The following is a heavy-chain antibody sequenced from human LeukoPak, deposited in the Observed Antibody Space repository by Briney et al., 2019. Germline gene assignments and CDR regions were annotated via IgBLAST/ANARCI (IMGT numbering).Heavy chain of an antibody. CDR3: TTQADY. Sequence: KPGGSLRLSCAASGFTFSNAWMSWVRQAPGKGLGWVGRVISKTDGGTTDYAAPVKGRFTISRDDSKNTLYLQMNSLKTEDTAVYYCTTQADYWGQGTLVTVSS. CDR1: GFTFSNAW. V-gene: IGHV3-15*01. J-gene: IGHJ4*02. CDR2: VISKTDGGTT.